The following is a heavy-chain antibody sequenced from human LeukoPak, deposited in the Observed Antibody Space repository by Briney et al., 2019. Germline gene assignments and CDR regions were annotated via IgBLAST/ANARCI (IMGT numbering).Heavy chain of an antibody. CDR1: GFTFSSYW. CDR2: IKQDGSEK. D-gene: IGHD5-24*01. J-gene: IGHJ3*02. V-gene: IGHV3-7*01. CDR3: ASAQRWLRTHAFDI. Sequence: GGSLRLSCAASGFTFSSYWMSWVRQAPGKGLEWVANIKQDGSEKYYVDSVKGRFTISRDNAKNSLYLQMNSLRAEDTAVYYCASAQRWLRTHAFDIWGQGTMVPVSS.